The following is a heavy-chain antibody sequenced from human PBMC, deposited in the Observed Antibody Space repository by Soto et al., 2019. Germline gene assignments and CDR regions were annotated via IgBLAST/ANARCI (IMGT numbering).Heavy chain of an antibody. Sequence: SETLSLTCTVSGGSIISNRDFYWGWIRQSPGEGLEWIASVYFTGDTYYNPSLKSRVTISVDTSKNQFYVRVNSVAAADTAVYYCARHRKWLLRDLDYWGHGILVTGSS. D-gene: IGHD6-19*01. CDR1: GGSIISNRDFY. CDR3: ARHRKWLLRDLDY. J-gene: IGHJ4*01. V-gene: IGHV4-39*01. CDR2: VYFTGDT.